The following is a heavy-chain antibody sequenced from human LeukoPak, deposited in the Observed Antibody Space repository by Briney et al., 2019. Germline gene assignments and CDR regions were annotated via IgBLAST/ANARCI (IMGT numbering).Heavy chain of an antibody. CDR1: EFTFSSYG. D-gene: IGHD7-27*01. V-gene: IGHV3-30*18. Sequence: LGGSLRLSCAASEFTFSSYGMHWVRQAPGKGLEWVAVISYDGSNKYYADSVKGRFTISRDNSKNTLYLQMNSLRAEDTAVYYCAKLIGALIFDAFDIWGQGTMVTVSS. CDR2: ISYDGSNK. CDR3: AKLIGALIFDAFDI. J-gene: IGHJ3*02.